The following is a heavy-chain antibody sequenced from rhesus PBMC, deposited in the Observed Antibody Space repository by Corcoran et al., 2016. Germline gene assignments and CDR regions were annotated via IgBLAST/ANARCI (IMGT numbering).Heavy chain of an antibody. CDR3: ARDRAYSSSVCDY. D-gene: IGHD6-43*01. V-gene: IGHV4-160*01. J-gene: IGHJ4*01. Sequence: QVQLQESGPGLVKPSETLSLTCAVSGGSISSNYWSWICKAPGKGLEWIGRIYGSGGSTDYNPSLKSRVTISTDTSKNQFSLKLSSVTAADTAVYYCARDRAYSSSVCDYWGQGVLVTVSS. CDR1: GGSISSNY. CDR2: IYGSGGST.